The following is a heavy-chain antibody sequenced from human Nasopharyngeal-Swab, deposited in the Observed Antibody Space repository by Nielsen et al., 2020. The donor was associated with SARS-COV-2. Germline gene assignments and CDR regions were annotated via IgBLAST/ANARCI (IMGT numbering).Heavy chain of an antibody. Sequence: LKISFAASGFTFSRYAMHWVRQAPGQRLEWVAVLTSDGCNKYYADSVKGRFTISRDKSKNTLYLHMNIQRAEDTSNSYCERALWGSYYYGMDVLSQGTLVTVSS. V-gene: IGHV3-30*04. CDR1: GFTFSRYA. D-gene: IGHD7-27*01. J-gene: IGHJ6*02. CDR3: ERALWGSYYYGMDV. CDR2: LTSDGCNK.